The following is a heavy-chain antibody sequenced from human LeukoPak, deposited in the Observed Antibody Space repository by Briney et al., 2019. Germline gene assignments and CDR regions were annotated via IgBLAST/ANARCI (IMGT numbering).Heavy chain of an antibody. Sequence: SEILSLTCTVSGGSISSYYWSWIRQPPGKGLEWIGYIYYSGSTNYNPSLKSRVTISVDTSKNQFSLKLSSVTAADTAVYYCARDSRSSWYFDYWGQGTLVTVSS. CDR1: GGSISSYY. V-gene: IGHV4-59*01. CDR3: ARDSRSSWYFDY. CDR2: IYYSGST. J-gene: IGHJ4*02. D-gene: IGHD6-13*01.